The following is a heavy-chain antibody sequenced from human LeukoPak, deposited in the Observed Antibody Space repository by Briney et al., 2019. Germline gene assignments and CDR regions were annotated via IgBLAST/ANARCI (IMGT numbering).Heavy chain of an antibody. J-gene: IGHJ4*02. V-gene: IGHV3-21*01. CDR2: ISSTSSYI. Sequence: GGSLRPSCAASGFTFSSYNMNWVRQAPGKGLEWVSSISSTSSYIYYADSVKGRFTISRDNAKNSLYLQMNSLRAGDTAVYYCARDDFIAAAGHDYWGQGTLVTVSS. D-gene: IGHD6-13*01. CDR3: ARDDFIAAAGHDY. CDR1: GFTFSSYN.